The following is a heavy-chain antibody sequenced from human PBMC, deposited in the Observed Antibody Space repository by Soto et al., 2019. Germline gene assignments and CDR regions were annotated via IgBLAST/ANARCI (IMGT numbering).Heavy chain of an antibody. CDR3: AKASIAVTGRVYFDY. V-gene: IGHV3-23*01. Sequence: GGSLRLSCAASGFTFSSYVMSWVRQAPGKGLEWVSAISGSGGSTYYTDSVKGRFTISRDNSKNTLYLQMNSLRAEDTAVYYCAKASIAVTGRVYFDYWGQGTLVTVSS. J-gene: IGHJ4*02. CDR2: ISGSGGST. D-gene: IGHD6-19*01. CDR1: GFTFSSYV.